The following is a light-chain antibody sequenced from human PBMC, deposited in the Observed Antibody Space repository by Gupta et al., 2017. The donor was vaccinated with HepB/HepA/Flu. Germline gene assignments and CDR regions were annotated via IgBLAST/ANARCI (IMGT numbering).Light chain of an antibody. CDR1: SDDIGRYSY. J-gene: IGLJ2*01. CDR3: CSFTTEKTRL. CDR2: DVN. V-gene: IGLV2-14*03. Sequence: QSALTQPASVSGSPGQSITISCTGTSDDIGRYSYVSWYFQYPGQPPKLLIYDVNSRPSGAPDRFSGSKSGSTASLTISGLQADDEGHYYCCSFTTEKTRLFGGGTKVTVL.